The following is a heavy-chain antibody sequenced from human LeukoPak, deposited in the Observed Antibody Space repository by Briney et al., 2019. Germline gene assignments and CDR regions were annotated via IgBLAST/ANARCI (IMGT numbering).Heavy chain of an antibody. CDR3: AKDREDSAMISGVFDL. V-gene: IGHV3-30*18. CDR1: GFTFSSYG. Sequence: GGSLRLSCAASGFTFSSYGMHWVRQAPGKGLEWVAVISYDGSNKYYADSVKGRFTISRDNSKNTLYLQMNSLRAEDTAVYYCAKDREDSAMISGVFDLWGRGTLVTVSS. CDR2: ISYDGSNK. D-gene: IGHD5-18*01. J-gene: IGHJ2*01.